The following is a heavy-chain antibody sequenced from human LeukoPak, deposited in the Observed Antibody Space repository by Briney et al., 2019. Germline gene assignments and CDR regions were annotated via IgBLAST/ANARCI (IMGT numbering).Heavy chain of an antibody. CDR2: ISAYNGNT. V-gene: IGHV1-18*01. Sequence: ASVKVSCNASGYTFTSFGISWVRQAPGQGPEWMGWISAYNGNTNYIQKFQGRVTMTTDTSTNTAYMELRSLTSDDTAVYYCARDLGLDTTMIFFDFWGQGTLVTVSS. CDR3: ARDLGLDTTMIFFDF. J-gene: IGHJ4*02. D-gene: IGHD5-18*01. CDR1: GYTFTSFG.